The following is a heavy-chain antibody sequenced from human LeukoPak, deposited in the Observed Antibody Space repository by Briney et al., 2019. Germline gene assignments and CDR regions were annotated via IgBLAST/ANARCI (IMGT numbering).Heavy chain of an antibody. CDR2: INHSGST. D-gene: IGHD3-10*01. V-gene: IGHV4-34*01. J-gene: IGHJ4*02. CDR1: GGSFSAYY. Sequence: PSETLSLTCAVYGGSFSAYYWSWIRQPPGKGLEWIGEINHSGSTNYNPSLKSRVMLKSRVTISVDTPKNQFSLKLTSVTAADTAVYFCARRWKRYYYGSGSYYNLNYFDYWGQGTLVTVSS. CDR3: ARRWKRYYYGSGSYYNLNYFDY.